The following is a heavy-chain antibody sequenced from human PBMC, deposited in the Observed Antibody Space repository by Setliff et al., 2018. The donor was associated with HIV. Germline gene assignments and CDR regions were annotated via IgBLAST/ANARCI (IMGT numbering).Heavy chain of an antibody. D-gene: IGHD3-16*01. CDR1: EFTFSSYE. CDR3: AKATGSATSPRGSFDY. J-gene: IGHJ4*02. Sequence: GGSLRLSCAASEFTFSSYEMNWVRQAPGKGLEWVSYISSSGRTVHSADSLKGRFTISRDNDNNSLYLQMNSLRDEDTAVYYCAKATGSATSPRGSFDYLGRGTLVTVSS. CDR2: ISSSGRTV. V-gene: IGHV3-48*03.